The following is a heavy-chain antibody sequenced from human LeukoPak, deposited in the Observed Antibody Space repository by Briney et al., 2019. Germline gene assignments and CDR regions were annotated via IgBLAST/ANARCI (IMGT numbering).Heavy chain of an antibody. Sequence: GGSLRLSCVVSGFTLSSYAMSWVRQAPGKGLEWVAATSSSDSGKYHADAVKGRFTISRDNSKNTLYLQMNGLRAEDTAVYYCAKGPWLAYPYYFDYWGQGTLVTVSS. CDR2: TSSSDSGK. D-gene: IGHD6-19*01. CDR3: AKGPWLAYPYYFDY. J-gene: IGHJ4*02. CDR1: GFTLSSYA. V-gene: IGHV3-23*01.